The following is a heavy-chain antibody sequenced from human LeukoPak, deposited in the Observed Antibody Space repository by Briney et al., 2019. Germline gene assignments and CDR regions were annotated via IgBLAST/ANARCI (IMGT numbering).Heavy chain of an antibody. J-gene: IGHJ5*01. CDR1: GFAFSFLA. CDR3: AKPISGGLAVTADWFDP. V-gene: IGHV3-23*01. Sequence: GGSLRLYCEASGFAFSFLAMSWLRQPPGKGLEWVSTINANSGTRSYAASVRGRFTISRDNSKNTVYLQLNTLRAEDTAVYYCAKPISGGLAVTADWFDPWGQGTLVVVSS. CDR2: INANSGTR. D-gene: IGHD6-19*01.